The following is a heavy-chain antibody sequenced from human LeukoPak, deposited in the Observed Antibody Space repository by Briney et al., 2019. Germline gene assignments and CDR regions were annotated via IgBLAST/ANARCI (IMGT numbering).Heavy chain of an antibody. CDR2: ISGSGGST. D-gene: IGHD3-3*01. V-gene: IGHV3-23*01. J-gene: IGHJ4*02. CDR3: AKANYDFWSGYYGRQLDY. Sequence: PGGSLRLSCAASGFTFSSHAMSWVRQAPGKGLEWVSAISGSGGSTYYADSVKGRFTISRDNSKNTLYLQMNSLRAEDTAVYYCAKANYDFWSGYYGRQLDYWGQGTLVTVSS. CDR1: GFTFSSHA.